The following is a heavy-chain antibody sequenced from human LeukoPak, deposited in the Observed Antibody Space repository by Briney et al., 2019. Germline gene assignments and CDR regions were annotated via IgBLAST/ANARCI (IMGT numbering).Heavy chain of an antibody. CDR2: IIPIFGTA. V-gene: IGHV1-69*13. J-gene: IGHJ4*02. CDR1: GYTFTSYY. D-gene: IGHD5-24*01. CDR3: ARDQRWLQLGRELDY. Sequence: GASVKVSCKASGYTFTSYYMHWVRQAPGQGLEWMGGIIPIFGTANYAQKFQGRVTITADESTSTAYMELSSLRSEDTAVYYCARDQRWLQLGRELDYWGQGTLVTVSS.